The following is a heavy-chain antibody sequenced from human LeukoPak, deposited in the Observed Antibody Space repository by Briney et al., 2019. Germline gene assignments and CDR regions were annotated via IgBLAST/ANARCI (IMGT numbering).Heavy chain of an antibody. CDR1: GGSISSYY. CDR3: AGTSKVVTRSYDNFCNMDV. J-gene: IGHJ6*03. CDR2: IYNSGST. Sequence: PSETLSLTCTVSGGSISSYYWSWIRQPPGKGLEWIGYIYNSGSTNYNPSLKSRVTISVDTSKNQSSLTLTSVTPAATTASSCAGTSKVVTRSYDNFCNMDVWGKGTTVSVSS. V-gene: IGHV4-59*01. D-gene: IGHD4-23*01.